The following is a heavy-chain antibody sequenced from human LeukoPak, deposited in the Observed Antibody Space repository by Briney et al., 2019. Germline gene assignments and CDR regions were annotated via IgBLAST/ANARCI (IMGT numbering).Heavy chain of an antibody. V-gene: IGHV3-53*01. CDR1: GFTVSNIY. D-gene: IGHD3-16*02. Sequence: PGGSLRLSRAASGFTVSNIYMSWVRQAPGMGLEWVSVTDRGDNTKYADPVKGRFTVSRDYSENTLYLQMNSLRVEDTAVYYCGTTTLSATWNYWGQGTLVTVSS. CDR2: TDRGDNT. J-gene: IGHJ4*02. CDR3: GTTTLSATWNY.